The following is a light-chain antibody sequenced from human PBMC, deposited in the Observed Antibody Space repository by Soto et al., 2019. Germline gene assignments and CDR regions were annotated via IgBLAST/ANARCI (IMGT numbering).Light chain of an antibody. CDR1: QSVSRY. Sequence: EIVLTQSPATLCLSPGERATLSCRASQSVSRYLAWYQQKPGQAPRLLIYDASNRATGIPARFSGSVSGTDFTLTISSLEPEDFAVYYCEQRSDWPLTFGGGTKVEIK. J-gene: IGKJ4*01. CDR3: EQRSDWPLT. V-gene: IGKV3-11*01. CDR2: DAS.